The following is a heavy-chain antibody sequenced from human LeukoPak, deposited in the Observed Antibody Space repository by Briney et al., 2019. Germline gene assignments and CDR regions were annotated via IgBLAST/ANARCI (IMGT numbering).Heavy chain of an antibody. Sequence: ASVKVSCKASGYTFTGYYMHWVRQAPGQGLEWMGWINPNSGGTNYAQKFQGRVSMTRDTSIGAAYVELRGLRSDDTAVYYCARDVASGYYFPFDSWGQGTLVTVSS. J-gene: IGHJ4*02. V-gene: IGHV1-2*02. CDR3: ARDVASGYYFPFDS. CDR1: GYTFTGYY. CDR2: INPNSGGT. D-gene: IGHD3-22*01.